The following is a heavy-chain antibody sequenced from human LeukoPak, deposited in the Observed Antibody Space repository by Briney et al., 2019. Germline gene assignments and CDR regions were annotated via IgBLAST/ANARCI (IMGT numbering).Heavy chain of an antibody. CDR1: GFTFSNAW. V-gene: IGHV3-30*03. D-gene: IGHD6-19*01. Sequence: PGGSLRLSCAASGFTFSNAWMSWVRQAPGKGLEWVAVISHDARNKIYADSVKGRLTISRDNSKNTLYLQMNSLRTEDTAVYYCARAAAETGAFRDNWFDPWGQGTLVTVS. J-gene: IGHJ5*02. CDR3: ARAAAETGAFRDNWFDP. CDR2: ISHDARNK.